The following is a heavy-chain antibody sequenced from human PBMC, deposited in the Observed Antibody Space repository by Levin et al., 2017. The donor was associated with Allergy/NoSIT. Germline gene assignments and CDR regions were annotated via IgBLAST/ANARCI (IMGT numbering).Heavy chain of an antibody. D-gene: IGHD2-15*01. CDR3: ARGRQLWPWVVVAATWVYFDY. V-gene: IGHV4-34*01. CDR2: INHSGST. J-gene: IGHJ4*02. CDR1: GGSFSGYY. Sequence: SETLSLTCAVYGGSFSGYYWSWIRQPPGKGLEWIGEINHSGSTNYNPSLKSRVTISVDTSKNQFSLKLSSVTAADTAVYYCARGRQLWPWVVVAATWVYFDYWGQGTLVTVSS.